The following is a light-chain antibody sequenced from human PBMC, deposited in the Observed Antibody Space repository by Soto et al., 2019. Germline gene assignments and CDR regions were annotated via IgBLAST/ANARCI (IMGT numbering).Light chain of an antibody. V-gene: IGKV1-8*01. CDR1: QGISSY. CDR3: HQYCRYPPT. CDR2: AAS. Sequence: AIRMTQSPSSFSASTGDRVTITCRASQGISSYLAWYQQKPGKAPKLLIYAASTLQSGVPSRFSGSGSGTDFTLTISCLQSEDFATDYCHQYCRYPPTFGQGTKVEIK. J-gene: IGKJ1*01.